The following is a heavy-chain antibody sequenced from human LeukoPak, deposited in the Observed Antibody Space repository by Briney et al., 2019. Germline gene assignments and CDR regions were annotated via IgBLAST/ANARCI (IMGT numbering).Heavy chain of an antibody. V-gene: IGHV4-59*01. CDR1: GASMTNYY. J-gene: IGHJ4*02. CDR2: IYYSGST. Sequence: SETLSLTCTVSGASMTNYYWSWIRQPPGKGLEWIGYIYYSGSTNYNPSLKSRVTISVDTSKNQFSLKLSSVTAADTAVYFCARDRSEFDYWGQGTLVTVSS. CDR3: ARDRSEFDY.